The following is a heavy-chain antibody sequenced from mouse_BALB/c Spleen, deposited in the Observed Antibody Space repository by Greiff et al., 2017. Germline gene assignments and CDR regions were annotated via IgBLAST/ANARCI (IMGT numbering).Heavy chain of an antibody. J-gene: IGHJ4*01. CDR2: ISSGGSYT. CDR3: ARRGSYDYDGGYYAMDY. V-gene: IGHV5-9-3*01. D-gene: IGHD2-4*01. CDR1: GFTFSSYA. Sequence: EVQLVESGGGLVKPGGSLKLSCAASGFTFSSYAMSWVRQTPEKRLEWVATISSGGSYTYYPDSVKGRFTISRDNAKNTLYLQMSSLRSEDTAMYYCARRGSYDYDGGYYAMDYWGQGTSVTVSS.